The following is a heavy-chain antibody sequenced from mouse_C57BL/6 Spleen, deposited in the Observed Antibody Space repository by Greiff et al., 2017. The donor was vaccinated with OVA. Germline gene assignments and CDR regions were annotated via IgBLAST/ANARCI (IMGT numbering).Heavy chain of an antibody. CDR1: GYTFTSYW. CDR2: IDPSDSET. J-gene: IGHJ1*03. V-gene: IGHV1-52*01. Sequence: QLQQPGAELVRPGSSVKLSCKASGYTFTSYWMHWVKQRPIQGLEWIGNIDPSDSETHYNQKFKDKATLTVDKSSSTAYMQLSSLTSEDSAVYYCARHYGSSYWYFDVWGTGTTVTVSS. D-gene: IGHD1-1*01. CDR3: ARHYGSSYWYFDV.